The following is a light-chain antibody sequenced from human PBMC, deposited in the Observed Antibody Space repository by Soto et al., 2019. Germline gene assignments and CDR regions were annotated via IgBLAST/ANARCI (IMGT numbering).Light chain of an antibody. V-gene: IGLV2-8*01. CDR3: SSYAASDSFVV. Sequence: QSVLTQPPSASGSTGQSVTISFTGTSSDVGGYNYVSWYQHHPDKAPKLIIYEVYKRPSGVPDRFSGSKSGNTASLTVSGLQAEDEAEYYCSSYAASDSFVVFGGGTKLTVL. CDR1: SSDVGGYNY. J-gene: IGLJ2*01. CDR2: EVY.